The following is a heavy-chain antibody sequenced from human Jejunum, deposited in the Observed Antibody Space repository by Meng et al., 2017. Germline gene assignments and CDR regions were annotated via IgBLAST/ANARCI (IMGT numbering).Heavy chain of an antibody. CDR1: GYTLTGSY. CDR2: INPINGDT. J-gene: IGHJ4*02. V-gene: IGHV1-2*06. Sequence: ASVKVSRKASGYTLTGSYMHWVRQAPGQGLEWVGRINPINGDTNSAQKFQGRVTITRDTSISTDYMELTSLGSDDTAVYYCARGFNYAYDYWGQGTLVTVSS. D-gene: IGHD3-16*01. CDR3: ARGFNYAYDY.